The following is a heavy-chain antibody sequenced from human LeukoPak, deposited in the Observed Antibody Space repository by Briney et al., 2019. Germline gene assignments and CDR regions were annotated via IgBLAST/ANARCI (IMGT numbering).Heavy chain of an antibody. CDR2: IHKDGSEK. D-gene: IGHD5-18*01. CDR3: ARYGYGYGTPFDY. Sequence: GGSLRLSWAAVWFIFGDDWMTWVRQAPGKGLEWVANIHKDGSEKYYVDSVKGRFSITRDNAKNSLFLQMNSLRAEDSAVYYCARYGYGYGTPFDYWGQGTLVTVSS. J-gene: IGHJ4*02. V-gene: IGHV3-7*04. CDR1: WFIFGDDW.